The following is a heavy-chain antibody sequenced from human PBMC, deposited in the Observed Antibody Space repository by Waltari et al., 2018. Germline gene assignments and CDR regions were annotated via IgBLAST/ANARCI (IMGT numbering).Heavy chain of an antibody. D-gene: IGHD2-2*01. CDR2: IIPIFGTA. CDR1: AGTFSSYA. Sequence: QVQLVQSGAEVKKPGSSVKVSCKASAGTFSSYAISWVRQAPGQGLEWMGGIIPIFGTANYAQKFQGRVTITADESTSTAYMELSSLRSEDTAVYYCARVNVVVPAGDYYGMDVWGQGTTVTVSS. J-gene: IGHJ6*02. V-gene: IGHV1-69*01. CDR3: ARVNVVVPAGDYYGMDV.